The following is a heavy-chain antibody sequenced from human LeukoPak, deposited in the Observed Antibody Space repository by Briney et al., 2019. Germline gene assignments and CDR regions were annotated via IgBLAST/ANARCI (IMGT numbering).Heavy chain of an antibody. CDR2: IYSSGNT. CDR1: GGSISNYY. Sequence: PETLSLTCTVSGGSISNYYWSWIRQPAGKGLEWIGRIYSSGNTNYNPSLKSRVTMSVDTSKNQVSLNLTSVTAADTAVYYCARSPSSRYPYFDYWGQGTLVTVSS. D-gene: IGHD2-2*02. V-gene: IGHV4-4*07. J-gene: IGHJ4*02. CDR3: ARSPSSRYPYFDY.